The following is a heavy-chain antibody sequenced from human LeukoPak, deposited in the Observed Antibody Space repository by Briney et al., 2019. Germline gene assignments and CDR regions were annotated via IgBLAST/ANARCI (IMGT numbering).Heavy chain of an antibody. J-gene: IGHJ4*02. V-gene: IGHV3-53*01. D-gene: IGHD2-21*02. CDR2: VYDGDTT. Sequence: PGGSLRLSCAASGFTVSNNYMSWVRQAPGKGLEWVSAVYDGDTTYYADSVKGRFTISRDNSKNTLYLQINSLRVEGTAVYFCARDRLLYLDYWGQGTPVTVSS. CDR3: ARDRLLYLDY. CDR1: GFTVSNNY.